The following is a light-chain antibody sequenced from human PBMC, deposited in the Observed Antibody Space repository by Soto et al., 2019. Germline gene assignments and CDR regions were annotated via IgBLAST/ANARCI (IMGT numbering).Light chain of an antibody. V-gene: IGLV2-14*01. CDR3: TSYAGARTSV. J-gene: IGLJ1*01. CDR1: SSDVGNYDY. Sequence: QSVLTQPASVSGSPGQSITISCTGTSSDVGNYDYASWYQQHPGKAPKLMICDVSNRPSGVSNRFSGSKSGNTASLTISWLQAEDEADYYCTSYAGARTSVFATGTKVTVL. CDR2: DVS.